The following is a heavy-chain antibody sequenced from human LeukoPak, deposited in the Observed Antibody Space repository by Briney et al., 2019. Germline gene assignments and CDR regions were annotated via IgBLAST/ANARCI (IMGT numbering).Heavy chain of an antibody. J-gene: IGHJ4*02. V-gene: IGHV4-59*08. CDR1: GGSFSGYY. CDR3: ARAGDYYNGRWDY. Sequence: SETLSLTCAVHGGSFSGYYWTWIRKPPGKGPKWIGYIYSSETTNYNPSLKSRVTISTDTSKNQFSLRLIPLTAADTAVYYCARAGDYYNGRWDYWGQGHLVTVSS. D-gene: IGHD3-10*01. CDR2: IYSSETT.